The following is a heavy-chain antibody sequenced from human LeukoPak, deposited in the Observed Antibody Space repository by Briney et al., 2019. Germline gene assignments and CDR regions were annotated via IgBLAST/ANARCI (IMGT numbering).Heavy chain of an antibody. J-gene: IGHJ3*02. CDR1: GFTLSDYS. Sequence: SGGSLRLSCAASGFTLSDYSMSWVRQAPGKGLEWVSYISSRSSTIDYADSVKGRFTISRDNAKNSLYLQMNSLRTEDTAVYYCATLRGGGSGWIDAFDIWGQGTMVTVSS. D-gene: IGHD2-15*01. V-gene: IGHV3-48*01. CDR2: ISSRSSTI. CDR3: ATLRGGGSGWIDAFDI.